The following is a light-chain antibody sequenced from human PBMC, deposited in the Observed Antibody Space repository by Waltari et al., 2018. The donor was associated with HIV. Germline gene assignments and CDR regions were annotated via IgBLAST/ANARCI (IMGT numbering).Light chain of an antibody. V-gene: IGLV3-25*03. CDR3: QSPDSSGTYVG. CDR1: ALSKQY. CDR2: KDS. J-gene: IGLJ2*01. Sequence: SYELTQPPSVSVSPGQTARITCSGDALSKQYASWYQQKPGQAPMLVTYKDSERPSGIPERFSGSSSGTTVTLTISGVQAEDEADYYCQSPDSSGTYVGFGGGTKLTVL.